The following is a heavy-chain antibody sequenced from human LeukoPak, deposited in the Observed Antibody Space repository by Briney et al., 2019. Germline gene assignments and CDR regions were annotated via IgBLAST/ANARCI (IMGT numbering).Heavy chain of an antibody. V-gene: IGHV3-53*01. CDR2: IYSGGKV. Sequence: GGSLRLSCAASGFTVSSTYMSWVRQTPGKGLEWVSVIYSGGKVYYIDSVKGRFTISRDNSKNTLYLQMNSLRAEDTAVYYCARDPRYSSSSLRGLPTYGMDVWGQGTTVTVSS. J-gene: IGHJ6*02. CDR1: GFTVSSTY. CDR3: ARDPRYSSSSLRGLPTYGMDV. D-gene: IGHD6-6*01.